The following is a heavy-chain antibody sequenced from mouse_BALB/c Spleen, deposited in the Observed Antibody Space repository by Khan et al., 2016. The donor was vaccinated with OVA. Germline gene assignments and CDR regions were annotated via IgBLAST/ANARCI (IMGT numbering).Heavy chain of an antibody. D-gene: IGHD1-1*01. Sequence: EVELVESGGDLVKPGGSLKLSCAASGFTFSNYGMSWVRQTPDKRLEWVAIISTCGSYTYYPDSVKGRFTISRDNAKNTLYLHMSSLKSEASAIYDGARGLEGSSDEYYAMDYWGQGTSVTGSS. CDR2: ISTCGSYT. J-gene: IGHJ4*01. V-gene: IGHV5-6*01. CDR1: GFTFSNYG. CDR3: ARGLEGSSDEYYAMDY.